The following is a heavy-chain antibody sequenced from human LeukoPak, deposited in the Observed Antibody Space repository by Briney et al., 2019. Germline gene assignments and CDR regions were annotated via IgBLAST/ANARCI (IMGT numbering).Heavy chain of an antibody. D-gene: IGHD3-3*01. Sequence: GESLKISCKGSGYSFTSYWIGWVRQMPGKGLEWMGIIYPGDSDTRCSPSFQGQVTISADKSISTAYLQWSSLKASDTAMYYCARHITYYDFWSGYLLDYWGQGTLVTVSS. V-gene: IGHV5-51*01. CDR3: ARHITYYDFWSGYLLDY. J-gene: IGHJ4*02. CDR1: GYSFTSYW. CDR2: IYPGDSDT.